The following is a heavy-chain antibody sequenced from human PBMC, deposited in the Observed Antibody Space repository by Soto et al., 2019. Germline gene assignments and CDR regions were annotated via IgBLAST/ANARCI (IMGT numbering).Heavy chain of an antibody. CDR1: GGSISSGGYY. J-gene: IGHJ3*02. CDR2: IYYSGST. Sequence: QVQLQESGPGLVKPSQTLSLTCTVSGGSISSGGYYWSWIRQHPGKGLEWIGYIYYSGSTYYNPSLKSRVTISVDTSKNQFSLKLSSVTAADTAVYYCARVEGNYYDSSGYHDAFDIWGQGTMVTVSS. CDR3: ARVEGNYYDSSGYHDAFDI. V-gene: IGHV4-31*03. D-gene: IGHD3-22*01.